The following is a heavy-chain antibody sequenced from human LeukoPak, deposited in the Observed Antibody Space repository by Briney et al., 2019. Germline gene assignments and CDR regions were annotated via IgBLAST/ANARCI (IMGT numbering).Heavy chain of an antibody. CDR1: GGTFSSYL. Sequence: SVKVSCKASGGTFSSYLISWVRQAPGQGLEWMGGIIPIIGTADYIKKFQDRVTITADESTTTAYMELTGLRSEDTAIYYCARDVVGAFGTKALDDWGQGTLVTVSS. V-gene: IGHV1-69*13. D-gene: IGHD1-26*01. CDR3: ARDVVGAFGTKALDD. CDR2: IIPIIGTA. J-gene: IGHJ4*02.